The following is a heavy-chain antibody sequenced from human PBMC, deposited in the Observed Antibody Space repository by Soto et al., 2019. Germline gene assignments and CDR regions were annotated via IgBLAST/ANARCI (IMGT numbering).Heavy chain of an antibody. CDR1: GGSISNYF. Sequence: LSLTCTVSGGSISNYFCNWIRRPAGKGLEWIGRIDNSGSTNCNPSLKSRITMSADTSRNQFSLKLNSVTAADTAVYYCARGGQDFWSGPFDYWGQGALVTVSS. V-gene: IGHV4-4*07. CDR3: ARGGQDFWSGPFDY. D-gene: IGHD3-3*01. J-gene: IGHJ4*02. CDR2: IDNSGST.